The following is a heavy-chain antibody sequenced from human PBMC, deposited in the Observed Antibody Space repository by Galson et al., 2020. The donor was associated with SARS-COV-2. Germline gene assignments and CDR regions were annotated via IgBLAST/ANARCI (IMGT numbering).Heavy chain of an antibody. J-gene: IGHJ3*02. Sequence: SVKVSCKASGGTFSSYAISWVRQAPGQGLEWMGGIIPIFGTANYAQKFQGRVTITADESTSTAYMELSSLRSEDTAVYYCARAIGWFGASYDAFDIWGQGTMVTVSS. CDR1: GGTFSSYA. V-gene: IGHV1-69*13. CDR2: IIPIFGTA. D-gene: IGHD3-10*01. CDR3: ARAIGWFGASYDAFDI.